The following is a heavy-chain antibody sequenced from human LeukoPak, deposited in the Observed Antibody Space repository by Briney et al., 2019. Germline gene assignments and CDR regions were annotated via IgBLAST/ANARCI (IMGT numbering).Heavy chain of an antibody. D-gene: IGHD3-22*01. CDR3: ARGPFDYDSSGYYRPAGY. Sequence: PGGSLRLSCAASGFTFSSYSMNWVRQAPGKGLEWVSSISSSSSYICYADSVKGRFTISRDNAKNSLYLQMNSLRAEDTAVYYCARGPFDYDSSGYYRPAGYWGQGTLVTVSS. J-gene: IGHJ4*02. V-gene: IGHV3-21*01. CDR2: ISSSSSYI. CDR1: GFTFSSYS.